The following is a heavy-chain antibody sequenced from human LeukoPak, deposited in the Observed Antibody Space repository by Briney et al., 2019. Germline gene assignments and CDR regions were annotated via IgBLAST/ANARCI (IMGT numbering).Heavy chain of an antibody. CDR2: IKQDGSEK. Sequence: ETLSLTCAVYGGSFSGYYWSWIRQPPGKGLEWVANIKQDGSEKYYVDSVKGRFTISRDNAKNSLYLQMNSLRAEDTAVYYCARDAKQWLVQYFDYWGQGTLVTVSS. J-gene: IGHJ4*02. CDR3: ARDAKQWLVQYFDY. V-gene: IGHV3-7*01. D-gene: IGHD6-19*01. CDR1: GGSFSGYY.